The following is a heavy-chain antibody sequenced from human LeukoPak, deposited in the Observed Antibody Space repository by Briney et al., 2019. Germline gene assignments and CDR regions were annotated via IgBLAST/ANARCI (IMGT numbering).Heavy chain of an antibody. J-gene: IGHJ6*03. D-gene: IGHD2-21*01. CDR2: ISSSSSYI. CDR3: ARGHSRMDV. Sequence: GGPVRLSCAASGFPFSSYSMNWVRQAPGKGLEGVSSISSSSSYIYYADSVKGRFNISRENAKNSLYLQMNRLRAEDTAVYYCARGHSRMDVWGKGTTVTVSS. V-gene: IGHV3-21*01. CDR1: GFPFSSYS.